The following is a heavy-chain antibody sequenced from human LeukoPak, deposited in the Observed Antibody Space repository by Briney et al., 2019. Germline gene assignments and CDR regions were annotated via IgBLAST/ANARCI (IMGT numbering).Heavy chain of an antibody. CDR3: ARFETVAAKPFGY. Sequence: GGSLRLSCAASGFTFSGYSMNWVRQAPGKGLEWVSSISGESTYILYADSVKGRFTISRDNAKSSLYLQMDSLRAEDTALYYCARFETVAAKPFGYWGQGTLVTVSS. CDR2: ISGESTYI. V-gene: IGHV3-21*01. J-gene: IGHJ4*02. D-gene: IGHD6-19*01. CDR1: GFTFSGYS.